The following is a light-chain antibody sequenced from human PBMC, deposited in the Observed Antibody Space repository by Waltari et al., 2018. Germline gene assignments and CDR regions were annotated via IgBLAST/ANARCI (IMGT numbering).Light chain of an antibody. CDR3: QFYNGWPL. Sequence: IVLTQSPATLSLSPGEGATLSCRASQSISRGLAWYQQKPGQAPRLLIYGATSRATGVPARFSGDWSGTHFTLTISSLQSEDFAVYYCQFYNGWPLFGGGTKVEIK. CDR2: GAT. J-gene: IGKJ4*01. V-gene: IGKV3-15*01. CDR1: QSISRG.